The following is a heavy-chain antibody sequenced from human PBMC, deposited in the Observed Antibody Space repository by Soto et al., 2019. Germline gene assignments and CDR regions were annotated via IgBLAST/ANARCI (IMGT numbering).Heavy chain of an antibody. CDR1: GGSISSYY. Sequence: SETLSLTCTVSGGSISSYYWSWIRQPPGKGLEWIGYIYYSGSTNYNPSLKSRVTISVDTSKNQFSLKLSSVTAADTAVYYCASLSRLYCTNGVFYGLDYWGEGTRVTVSS. CDR2: IYYSGST. J-gene: IGHJ4*02. V-gene: IGHV4-59*12. D-gene: IGHD2-8*01. CDR3: ASLSRLYCTNGVFYGLDY.